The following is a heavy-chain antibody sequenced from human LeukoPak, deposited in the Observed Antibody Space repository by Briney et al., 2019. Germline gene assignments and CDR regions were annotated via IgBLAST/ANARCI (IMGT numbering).Heavy chain of an antibody. D-gene: IGHD7-27*01. V-gene: IGHV1-69*05. J-gene: IGHJ4*02. CDR1: GGTFSSYA. CDR3: AKDPNWGVALYYFDY. Sequence: ASVKVSCKASGGTFSSYAISWVRQAPGQGLEWMGGIIPIFGTANYAQKFQGRVTITTDESTSTAYMELSSLRSEDTAVYYCAKDPNWGVALYYFDYWGQGTLVTVSS. CDR2: IIPIFGTA.